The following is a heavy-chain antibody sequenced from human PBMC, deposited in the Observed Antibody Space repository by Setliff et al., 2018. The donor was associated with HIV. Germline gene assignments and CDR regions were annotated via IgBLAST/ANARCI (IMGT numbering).Heavy chain of an antibody. D-gene: IGHD5-12*01. J-gene: IGHJ4*02. Sequence: ASVKVSCKASGHTFTSYDINWVRQATGQGLEWMGWMNPHSGNTGYAQKFQGRVTMTRNTSISTAYMELSSLRSEDTAVYYCARRGIVATIDYWGQGTLVTVSS. CDR3: ARRGIVATIDY. CDR1: GHTFTSYD. CDR2: MNPHSGNT. V-gene: IGHV1-8*01.